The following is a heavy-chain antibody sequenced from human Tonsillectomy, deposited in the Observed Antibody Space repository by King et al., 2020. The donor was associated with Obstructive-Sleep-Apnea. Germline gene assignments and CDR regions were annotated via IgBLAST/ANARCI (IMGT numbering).Heavy chain of an antibody. CDR3: ARDGLVVVVAYWFDP. Sequence: VQLVESGGGVVQPGRSLRLSCAASGFTFSSYAMHWVRQAPGEGLEWVAVISYDGSNKYYADSVKGRFTISRDNSKNTLYLQMNSLRAEDTAVYYCARDGLVVVVAYWFDPWGQGTLVTVSS. CDR2: ISYDGSNK. V-gene: IGHV3-30*04. J-gene: IGHJ5*02. D-gene: IGHD2-15*01. CDR1: GFTFSSYA.